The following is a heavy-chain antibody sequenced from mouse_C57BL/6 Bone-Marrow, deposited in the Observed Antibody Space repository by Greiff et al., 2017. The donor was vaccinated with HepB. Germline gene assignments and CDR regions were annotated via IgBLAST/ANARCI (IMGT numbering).Heavy chain of an antibody. D-gene: IGHD2-4*01. CDR1: GFSLTSYG. CDR2: IWGDGST. Sequence: VKLVESGPGLVAPSQSLSITCTVSGFSLTSYGVSWVRQPPGKGLEWLGVIWGDGSTNYHSALISRLSISKDNSKSQVFLKLNSLQTDDTATYYCAKPVSRMITKAMDYWGQGTSVTVSS. CDR3: AKPVSRMITKAMDY. J-gene: IGHJ4*01. V-gene: IGHV2-3*01.